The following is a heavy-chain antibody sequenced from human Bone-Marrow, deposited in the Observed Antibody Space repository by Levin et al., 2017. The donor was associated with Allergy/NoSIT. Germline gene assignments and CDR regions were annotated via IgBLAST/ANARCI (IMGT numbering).Heavy chain of an antibody. J-gene: IGHJ6*02. D-gene: IGHD2-15*01. V-gene: IGHV3-20*04. Sequence: SGESLKISCAASGFSFEDYGMNWVRQVPGKGLEWVSGINWNGGNTGYAESVKGRFTISRDNAKNSLTLQMNSLRAEDTALYYCARDFCSGGSCYSLSDGMDVWGQGTTVTVSS. CDR3: ARDFCSGGSCYSLSDGMDV. CDR2: INWNGGNT. CDR1: GFSFEDYG.